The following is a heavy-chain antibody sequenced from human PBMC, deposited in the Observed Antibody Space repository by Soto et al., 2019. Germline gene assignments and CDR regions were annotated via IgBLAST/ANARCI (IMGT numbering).Heavy chain of an antibody. Sequence: QVQLQQWGAGLLKPSETLSLTCAVYGGSFSGYYWSWIRQPPGKGLEWIGEINHSGSTNYNPSLKSRVTISVDTSKNQFSLKLSSVTAADTAVYYCARGCIVVVVAATRTYNWFDPWGQGTLVTVSS. CDR1: GGSFSGYY. J-gene: IGHJ5*02. D-gene: IGHD2-15*01. CDR2: INHSGST. V-gene: IGHV4-34*01. CDR3: ARGCIVVVVAATRTYNWFDP.